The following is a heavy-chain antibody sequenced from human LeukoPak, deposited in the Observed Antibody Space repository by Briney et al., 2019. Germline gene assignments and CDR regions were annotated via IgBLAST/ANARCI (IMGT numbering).Heavy chain of an antibody. J-gene: IGHJ4*02. CDR3: ARVAEIQLWLRSAFDY. V-gene: IGHV4-34*01. Sequence: SETLSLTCAVYGGSSSGYYWSWIRQPPGKGLEWIGEINHSGSTNYVPSLKSRVTISVDTSKNQFSLKLSSVTAADTAVYYCARVAEIQLWLRSAFDYWGQGTLVTVSS. CDR1: GGSSSGYY. D-gene: IGHD5-18*01. CDR2: INHSGST.